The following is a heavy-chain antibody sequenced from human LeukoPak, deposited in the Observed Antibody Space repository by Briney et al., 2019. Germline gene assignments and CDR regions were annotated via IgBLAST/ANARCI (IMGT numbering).Heavy chain of an antibody. J-gene: IGHJ6*03. Sequence: GGSLRLSCAASGFTFDDYGMSWVRQAPGKGLEWVSGINWNGGSTGYADSVKGRFTISRDNAKNSLYLQMNSLRAEDTALYYCARNGRRGFRTKYYYYYYVDVWGKGTTVTVSS. CDR3: ARNGRRGFRTKYYYYYYVDV. CDR2: INWNGGST. D-gene: IGHD1-14*01. V-gene: IGHV3-20*04. CDR1: GFTFDDYG.